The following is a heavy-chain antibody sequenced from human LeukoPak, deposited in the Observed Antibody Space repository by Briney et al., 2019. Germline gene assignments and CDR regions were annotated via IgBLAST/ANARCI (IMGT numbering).Heavy chain of an antibody. V-gene: IGHV4-39*07. CDR3: ARDLYVVVAAKQDWFDP. J-gene: IGHJ5*02. Sequence: PSETLSLTCTVSGGSISSSSYYWGWIRQPPGKGLEWIGSIYYSGSTYYNPSLKSRVTISVDTSKNQFSLKLSSVTAADTAVYYCARDLYVVVAAKQDWFDPWGQGTLVTVSS. D-gene: IGHD2-15*01. CDR1: GGSISSSSYY. CDR2: IYYSGST.